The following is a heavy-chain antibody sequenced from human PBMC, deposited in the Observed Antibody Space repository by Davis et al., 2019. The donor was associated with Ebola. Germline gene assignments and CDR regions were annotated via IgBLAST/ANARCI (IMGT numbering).Heavy chain of an antibody. CDR3: AKDRAAVADWYFDL. CDR2: VNSDGRST. CDR1: GFTFSSYW. J-gene: IGHJ2*01. D-gene: IGHD6-19*01. V-gene: IGHV3-74*01. Sequence: GESLKISCAASGFTFSSYWMHWVRQAPGKGLVWVSRVNSDGRSTSYADSVKGRFTISRDNAKNTLYLQMKSLRAEDTAVYYCAKDRAAVADWYFDLWGRGTLVTVSS.